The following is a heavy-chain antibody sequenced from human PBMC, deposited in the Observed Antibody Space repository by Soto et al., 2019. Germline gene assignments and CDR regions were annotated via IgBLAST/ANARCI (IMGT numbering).Heavy chain of an antibody. J-gene: IGHJ4*02. V-gene: IGHV4-34*01. Sequence: QVQLQQWGAGLLKPSETLSLTCAVYGGSFSGYYWTWIRQPPGTGLEWIGEINHSGSTNYNPSLKSRVTISADTSKNQFSLKLTSVTAADTAVYYWARDKITGLFDYWGQGTLVTVSS. CDR3: ARDKITGLFDY. D-gene: IGHD2-8*02. CDR2: INHSGST. CDR1: GGSFSGYY.